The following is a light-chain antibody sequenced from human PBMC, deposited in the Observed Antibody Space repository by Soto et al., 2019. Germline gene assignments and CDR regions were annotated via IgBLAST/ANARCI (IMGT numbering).Light chain of an antibody. J-gene: IGKJ2*01. V-gene: IGKV3-15*01. Sequence: EIVMTQSPATLSVSPGERATLSCRASQSVSSNLAWYQQKPGQAPRLLIYGASTRATGIPARFSGSGSGTEFTLTISSLQSEDSAVYFCQQYNNWPPIGYTFGQGTKLEIK. CDR2: GAS. CDR3: QQYNNWPPIGYT. CDR1: QSVSSN.